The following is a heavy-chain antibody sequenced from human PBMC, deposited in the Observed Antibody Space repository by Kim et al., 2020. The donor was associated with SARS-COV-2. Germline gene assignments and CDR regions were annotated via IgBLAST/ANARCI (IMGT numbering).Heavy chain of an antibody. CDR3: ARGDTGPSSSWYLPHYGMDV. Sequence: GGSLRLSCAASGFTFSSYGMHWVRQAPGKGLEWVAVIWYDGSNKYYADSVKGRFTISRDNSKNTLYLQMNSLRAEDTAVYYCARGDTGPSSSWYLPHYGMDVWGQGTTVTVSS. V-gene: IGHV3-33*01. CDR2: IWYDGSNK. D-gene: IGHD6-13*01. J-gene: IGHJ6*02. CDR1: GFTFSSYG.